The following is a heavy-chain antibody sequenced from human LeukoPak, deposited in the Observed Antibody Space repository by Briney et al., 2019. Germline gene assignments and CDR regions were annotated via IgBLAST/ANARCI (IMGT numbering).Heavy chain of an antibody. V-gene: IGHV4-39*01. D-gene: IGHD3-10*01. CDR1: GGSIISSSYY. Sequence: SETLSLTCTVSGGSIISSSYYRGWIRQPPGKGLERIGSIYYSGSTYYNPSLKSRLTMSVDTSNNKFSLKLTSVTAADTAIYFCARSLGANTWVGNWFDPWGQGTLVTVSP. CDR3: ARSLGANTWVGNWFDP. J-gene: IGHJ5*02. CDR2: IYYSGST.